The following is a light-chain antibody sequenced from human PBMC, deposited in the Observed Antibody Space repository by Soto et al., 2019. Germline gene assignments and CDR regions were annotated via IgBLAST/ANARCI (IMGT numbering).Light chain of an antibody. Sequence: EMVLTQSPGTLSLSPGERATLSCRPSQSVSNNYLAWYQQKPGQAPRLLIYGASNRATGIPDRFSGSGSGTDFTLTISRLEPEDFAVYYCQQYGSSGTFGQGTKVDIK. CDR2: GAS. J-gene: IGKJ1*01. CDR1: QSVSNNY. V-gene: IGKV3-20*01. CDR3: QQYGSSGT.